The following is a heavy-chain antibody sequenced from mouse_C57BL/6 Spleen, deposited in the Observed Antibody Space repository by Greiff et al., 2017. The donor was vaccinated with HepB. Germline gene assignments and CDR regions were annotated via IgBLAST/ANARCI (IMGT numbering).Heavy chain of an antibody. CDR3: ARCNRGGNCLDY. Sequence: VQLVESGAELVKPGASVKISCKASGYAFSSYWMNWVKQRPGKGLEWIGQIYPGDGDTNYNGKFKGKATLTADKSSSTAYMQLSSLTSEDSAVYFCARCNRGGNCLDYWGQGTTLTVSS. V-gene: IGHV1-80*01. CDR2: IYPGDGDT. CDR1: GYAFSSYW. J-gene: IGHJ2*01. D-gene: IGHD2-1*01.